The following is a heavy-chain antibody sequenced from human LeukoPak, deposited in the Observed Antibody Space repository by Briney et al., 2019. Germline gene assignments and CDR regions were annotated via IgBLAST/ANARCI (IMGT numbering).Heavy chain of an antibody. J-gene: IGHJ4*02. V-gene: IGHV1-18*01. CDR1: GYTFTSYG. D-gene: IGHD1-14*01. Sequence: ASVKVSCKASGYTFTSYGISWVRQAPGQGLEWMGWISAYNGNTNYAQKFQGRVTMTRDTSISTAYMELSRLRSDDTAVYYCASLNQHDYWGQGTLVTVSS. CDR3: ASLNQHDY. CDR2: ISAYNGNT.